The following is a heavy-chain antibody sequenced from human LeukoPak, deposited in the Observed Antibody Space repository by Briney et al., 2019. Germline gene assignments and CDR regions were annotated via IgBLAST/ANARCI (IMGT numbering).Heavy chain of an antibody. V-gene: IGHV3-15*01. Sequence: PGGSLRLSCAASGFTFSNAWMSWVRQAPGKGLEWVGRIKSKTDGGTTDYAAPVKGRFTISRDDSKNTLYLQMNSLKTEDTAVYYCTTAASYDYVWGSYHGTYYFDYWAREPWSPSPQ. D-gene: IGHD3-16*02. CDR1: GFTFSNAW. CDR2: IKSKTDGGTT. CDR3: TTAASYDYVWGSYHGTYYFDY. J-gene: IGHJ4*02.